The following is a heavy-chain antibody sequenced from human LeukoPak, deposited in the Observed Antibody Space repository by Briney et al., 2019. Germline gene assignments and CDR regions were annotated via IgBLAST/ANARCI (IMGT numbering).Heavy chain of an antibody. CDR2: LRYDGSNK. CDR1: GFTFSSYG. CDR3: ARSYYDLLTGYYALDN. D-gene: IGHD3-9*01. Sequence: GGSLRLSCAASGFTFSSYGMHWVRQAPGKGLEWVAFLRYDGSNKYYADSVKGRFTISRDNSKNTLYLQMNGLRAEDTAVYFCARSYYDLLTGYYALDNWGQGTLVTVSS. V-gene: IGHV3-30*02. J-gene: IGHJ4*02.